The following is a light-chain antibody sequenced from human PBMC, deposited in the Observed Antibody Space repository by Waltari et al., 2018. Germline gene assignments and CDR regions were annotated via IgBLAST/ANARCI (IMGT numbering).Light chain of an antibody. V-gene: IGLV2-14*03. CDR3: SSYTSDSTIV. Sequence: QSALTQPASVSGSPGQSITSSCIGTGSAVGNYNYVSWYQCHPGQAPKLMIYDVTERPSGVSDRFSGSKSGNTASLTISGLQTEDEAFYYCSSYTSDSTIVFGGGTRLTVL. CDR1: GSAVGNYNY. CDR2: DVT. J-gene: IGLJ3*02.